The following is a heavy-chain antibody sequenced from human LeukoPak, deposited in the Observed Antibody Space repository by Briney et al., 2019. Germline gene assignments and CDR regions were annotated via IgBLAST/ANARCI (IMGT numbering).Heavy chain of an antibody. CDR2: INHSGST. CDR3: ASVAGYYIPFAY. Sequence: PSETLSLTCAVYGGSFSGYYWSWIRQPPGKGLEWIGEINHSGSTNYNPSLKSRVTISVDTSKNQFSLKLSSVTAADTAVYYCASVAGYYIPFAYWGQGTLVTVSS. V-gene: IGHV4-34*01. D-gene: IGHD3-22*01. J-gene: IGHJ4*02. CDR1: GGSFSGYY.